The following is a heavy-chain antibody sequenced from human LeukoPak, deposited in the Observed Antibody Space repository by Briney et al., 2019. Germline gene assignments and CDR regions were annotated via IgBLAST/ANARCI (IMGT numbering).Heavy chain of an antibody. CDR2: IKQDGSEK. D-gene: IGHD2-2*01. J-gene: IGHJ4*02. Sequence: GGSLRLSCAASGFTFSSYWMSWVRQAPGKGLEWVANIKQDGSEKYYVDSVKGRFTISRDNAKNSLYLQMNSLRAEDTAVYYCARSPPFRVVPAVYFDYWGQGTLVTVSS. CDR1: GFTFSSYW. CDR3: ARSPPFRVVPAVYFDY. V-gene: IGHV3-7*01.